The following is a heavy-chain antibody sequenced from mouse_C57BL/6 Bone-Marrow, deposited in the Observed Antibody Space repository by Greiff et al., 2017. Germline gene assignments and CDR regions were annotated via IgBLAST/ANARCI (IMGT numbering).Heavy chain of an antibody. Sequence: EVQLQQSGAELVRPGASVKLSCTASGFNIKDDYMHWVKQRPEQGLEWIGWIDPENGDTEYASKFQGKATITADTSSNTAYLQLSSLTSEDTAVYYCTVYYDYDGGYYYAMDYWGQGTSVTVSS. CDR1: GFNIKDDY. J-gene: IGHJ4*01. CDR2: IDPENGDT. V-gene: IGHV14-4*01. CDR3: TVYYDYDGGYYYAMDY. D-gene: IGHD2-4*01.